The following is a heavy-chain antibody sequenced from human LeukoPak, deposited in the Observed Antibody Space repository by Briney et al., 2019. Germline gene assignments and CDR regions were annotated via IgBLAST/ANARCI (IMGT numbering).Heavy chain of an antibody. CDR1: GFTFSSYA. V-gene: IGHV3-7*01. Sequence: GGSLRLSCAASGFTFSSYAMTWVRQAPGKGLEWVANIKEDGSEKYFVDSLKGRFTISRDNAKNSLYLQMNSLRAEDTAVYYCASYDYGDKDAFDIWGQGTMVTVSS. CDR2: IKEDGSEK. D-gene: IGHD4-17*01. J-gene: IGHJ3*02. CDR3: ASYDYGDKDAFDI.